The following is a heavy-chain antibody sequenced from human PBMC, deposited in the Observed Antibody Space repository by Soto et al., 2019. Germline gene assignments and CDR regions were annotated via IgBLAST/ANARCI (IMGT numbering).Heavy chain of an antibody. Sequence: QVQLLQSGPEVKKPGASVKLSCKASGYTFRNYGINWVRQAPGQGLEWMGWISAYNGDTNYAQNFQGRVTLATDTPTSTAYLELRSLKSDDTAMYYCARDGQQFVPNSENFDIWGQGTTVTVSS. CDR2: ISAYNGDT. D-gene: IGHD6-6*01. V-gene: IGHV1-18*01. CDR1: GYTFRNYG. CDR3: ARDGQQFVPNSENFDI. J-gene: IGHJ3*02.